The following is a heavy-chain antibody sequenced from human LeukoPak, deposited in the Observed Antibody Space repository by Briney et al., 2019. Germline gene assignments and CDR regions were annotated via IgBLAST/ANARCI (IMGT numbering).Heavy chain of an antibody. CDR2: IYYSGST. D-gene: IGHD2-21*02. CDR1: GGSISSGGYY. J-gene: IGHJ4*02. CDR3: ARAVVGVTYFDY. V-gene: IGHV4-31*03. Sequence: SQTLSLTCTVSGGSISSGGYYWSWIRQHPGKGLEWIGYIYYSGSTYYNPSLKSRVTISVDTSKNQFSLKLSSMTAADTAVYYCARAVVGVTYFDYWGQGTLVTVSS.